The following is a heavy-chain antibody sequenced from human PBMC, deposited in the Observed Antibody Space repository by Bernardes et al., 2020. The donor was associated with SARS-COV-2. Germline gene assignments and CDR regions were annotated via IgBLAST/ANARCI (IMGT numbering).Heavy chain of an antibody. V-gene: IGHV3-7*01. D-gene: IGHD3-10*01. J-gene: IGHJ5*02. Sequence: GGSLRLSCAASRFTFSSYWMSWVCQAPGKGLEWVANIKQDGTEKYYVDSVKGRFTISRDNAKNSLYLQMNSLRAEDTAVYFCARDRAVNWFDPWGQGTLVTVSS. CDR2: IKQDGTEK. CDR1: RFTFSSYW. CDR3: ARDRAVNWFDP.